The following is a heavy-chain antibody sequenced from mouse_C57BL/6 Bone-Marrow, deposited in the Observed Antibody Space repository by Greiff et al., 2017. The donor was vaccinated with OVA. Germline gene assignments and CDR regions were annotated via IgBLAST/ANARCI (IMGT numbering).Heavy chain of an antibody. D-gene: IGHD2-1*01. CDR3: TTEKGNCDYAMDY. J-gene: IGHJ4*01. V-gene: IGHV14-4*01. CDR1: GFNIKDDY. CDR2: IDPENGDT. Sequence: EVQLQQSGAELVRPGASVKLSCTASGFNIKDDYMHWVKQRPEQGLEWIGWIDPENGDTEYASKFQGKATITADTSSNTAYLQLSSLTSEDTAVYYCTTEKGNCDYAMDYWGQGTSVTVSS.